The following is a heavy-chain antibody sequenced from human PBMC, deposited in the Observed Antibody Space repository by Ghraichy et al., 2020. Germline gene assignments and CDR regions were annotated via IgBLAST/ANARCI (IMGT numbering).Heavy chain of an antibody. Sequence: SETLSLTCTVSGGSISSDSYYWSRNRQQPGKGLEWIGYIYYSGSTYSNPSLKSGVTISVDTSKNQFSLKLSSVTAADTAVYYCARRSGYIVGGMDLWGQGTTVTVSS. V-gene: IGHV4-31*03. D-gene: IGHD3-3*01. CDR3: ARRSGYIVGGMDL. CDR1: GGSISSDSYY. CDR2: IYYSGST. J-gene: IGHJ6*02.